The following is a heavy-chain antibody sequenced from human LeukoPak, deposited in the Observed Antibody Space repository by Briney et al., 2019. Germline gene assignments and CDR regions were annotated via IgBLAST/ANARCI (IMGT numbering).Heavy chain of an antibody. CDR3: ARDSGSGWPIDY. CDR1: GYSISSGYY. J-gene: IGHJ4*02. Sequence: PSETLSLTCAVSGYSISSGYYWGWIRQPPGKGLEWIGSIYHSGSTYYNPSLKSRVTISVDTSKNQFSLKLSSVTAADTAVYYCARDSGSGWPIDYWSQGTLVTVSS. CDR2: IYHSGST. D-gene: IGHD6-19*01. V-gene: IGHV4-38-2*02.